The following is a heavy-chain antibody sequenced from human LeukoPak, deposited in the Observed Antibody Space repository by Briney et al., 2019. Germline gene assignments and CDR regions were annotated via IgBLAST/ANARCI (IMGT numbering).Heavy chain of an antibody. V-gene: IGHV1-69*04. CDR2: IIPILGIA. CDR1: GGTFGSYA. Sequence: SVKVSCRASGGTFGSYAISWVRQAPGQGLEWMGRIIPILGIANYAQKFQGRVTITADKSTSTAYMELSSLRSEDTAVYYCARLLSSDAFDIWGQGTMVTVSS. D-gene: IGHD3-10*01. J-gene: IGHJ3*02. CDR3: ARLLSSDAFDI.